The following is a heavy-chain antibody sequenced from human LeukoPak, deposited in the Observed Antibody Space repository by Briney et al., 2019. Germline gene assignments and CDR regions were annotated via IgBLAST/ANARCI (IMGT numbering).Heavy chain of an antibody. CDR3: AKDIAVDSSSGGDY. CDR1: GFTFSSYA. D-gene: IGHD2-21*01. Sequence: QRWGALRLSCAASGFTFSSYAMSWVRQAPGKGLEWVSAISGSGGSTYYADSVKGRFTISRDNSKNTLYLQMNSLRAEDTAVYYCAKDIAVDSSSGGDYWGQGTLVTVSS. CDR2: ISGSGGST. V-gene: IGHV3-23*01. J-gene: IGHJ4*02.